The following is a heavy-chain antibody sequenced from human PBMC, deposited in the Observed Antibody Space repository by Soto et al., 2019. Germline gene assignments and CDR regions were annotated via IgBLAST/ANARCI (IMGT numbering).Heavy chain of an antibody. V-gene: IGHV3-15*01. CDR3: TIPRGPMIRP. CDR2: IKSKTDGGTT. Sequence: GGSLRLSCTASGFTFSNAWMTWVRQAPGKGLEWVGRIKSKTDGGTTDYAAPVKGRFTISRDDSKNTMYLQMNSLKAEDTAVYYCTIPRGPMIRPWGQGTLVTVSS. D-gene: IGHD3-22*01. CDR1: GFTFSNAW. J-gene: IGHJ5*02.